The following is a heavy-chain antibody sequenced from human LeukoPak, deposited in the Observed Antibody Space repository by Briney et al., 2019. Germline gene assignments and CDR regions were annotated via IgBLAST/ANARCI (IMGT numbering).Heavy chain of an antibody. J-gene: IGHJ4*02. Sequence: PGGSLRLSCAASGFTFSNTWMNWVRQAPGKGLEWVGRIKRIIDGGTTDYAAPVKGRFTVSRDDSKNTLYLQMNSLKTEDTAVYYCTTGREWGQGTLVTVSS. V-gene: IGHV3-15*01. CDR3: TTGRE. CDR2: IKRIIDGGTT. D-gene: IGHD1-26*01. CDR1: GFTFSNTW.